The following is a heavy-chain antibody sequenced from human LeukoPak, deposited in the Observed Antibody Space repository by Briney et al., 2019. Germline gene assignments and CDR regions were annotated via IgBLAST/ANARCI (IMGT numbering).Heavy chain of an antibody. V-gene: IGHV4-59*11. CDR3: ARSGERYQLLPFDY. CDR2: IYYSGST. D-gene: IGHD2-2*01. CDR1: GGSIDSQY. J-gene: IGHJ4*02. Sequence: SETLSLTCTVSGGSIDSQYWSWIRQPPGKGLEWIGYIYYSGSTDYNPSLKSRVTILVDTSKNQFSLKLRSVTAADTAVYYCARSGERYQLLPFDYWGQGTLVTVSS.